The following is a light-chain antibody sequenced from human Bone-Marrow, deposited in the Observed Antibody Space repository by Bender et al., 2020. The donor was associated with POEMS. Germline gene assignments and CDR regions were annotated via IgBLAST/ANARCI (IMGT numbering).Light chain of an antibody. V-gene: IGLV1-44*01. CDR2: SDN. J-gene: IGLJ3*02. Sequence: QSVLTQPPSASGTPGQRVTISCSGSNSNIGTNAVNWYQQFPGTAPKLRIYSDNQRPSGVPDRFYAFKSGTSASLAISGLQSEDEADYYCAAGDAGLSGGVFGGGTELTV. CDR3: AAGDAGLSGGV. CDR1: NSNIGTNA.